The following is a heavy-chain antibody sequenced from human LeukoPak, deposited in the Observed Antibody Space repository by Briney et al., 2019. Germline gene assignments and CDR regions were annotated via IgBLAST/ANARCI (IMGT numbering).Heavy chain of an antibody. V-gene: IGHV3-73*01. J-gene: IGHJ6*04. CDR1: GFTFSGSA. Sequence: GGSLTLSCAASGFTFSGSAMHWVRQASGKGLEWVGRIRSKANSYATAYAASVKGRFTISRDDSKNTAYLQMNSLKTEDTAVYYCTRSDSDYYYYYGMDVWGKGTTVTVSS. D-gene: IGHD1-26*01. CDR3: TRSDSDYYYYYGMDV. CDR2: IRSKANSYAT.